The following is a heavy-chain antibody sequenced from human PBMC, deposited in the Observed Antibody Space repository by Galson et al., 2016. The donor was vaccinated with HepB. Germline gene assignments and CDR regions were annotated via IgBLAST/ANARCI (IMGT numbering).Heavy chain of an antibody. CDR2: VNDNGSKT. J-gene: IGHJ3*02. D-gene: IGHD2-2*01. CDR1: GFTFSDYY. V-gene: IGHV3-74*01. Sequence: SLRLSCAASGFTFSDYYIHWVRQAPGKGPVWVSRVNDNGSKTYYGDSVKGRFTTSRDNAKKTLYLQMNNLRADDTAVDFCARGGARVATEGTGYDASVIWGQGTLVMVSS. CDR3: ARGGARVATEGTGYDASVI.